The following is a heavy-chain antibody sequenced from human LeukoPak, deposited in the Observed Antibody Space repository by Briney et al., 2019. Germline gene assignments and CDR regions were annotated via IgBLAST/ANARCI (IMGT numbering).Heavy chain of an antibody. V-gene: IGHV3-30*18. CDR2: ISYDGSNK. J-gene: IGHJ4*02. D-gene: IGHD6-19*01. CDR3: AKDEAAVAGTPDY. CDR1: GFTFSSYG. Sequence: GGSLRLSCAASGFTFSSYGMHWVRQAPGKGLEWVAVISYDGSNKYYADSVKGRFTISRDNSKNTLYLQMNSLRAEDTAVYYCAKDEAAVAGTPDYWGQGTLVTVSS.